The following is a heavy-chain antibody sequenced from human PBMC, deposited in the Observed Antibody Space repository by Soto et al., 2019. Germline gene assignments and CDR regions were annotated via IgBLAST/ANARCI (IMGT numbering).Heavy chain of an antibody. CDR2: ISSSGSTI. V-gene: IGHV3-48*03. J-gene: IGHJ4*02. D-gene: IGHD3-10*01. CDR3: ARDQVGEWPPGY. CDR1: GFTVSSYE. Sequence: GGSLRLSCAASGFTVSSYEMNWVRQAPGKGLEWVSYISSSGSTIYYADSVKGRFTISRDNAKNSLYLQMNSMRAEDTAVYYCARDQVGEWPPGYSGQGTLVTVSS.